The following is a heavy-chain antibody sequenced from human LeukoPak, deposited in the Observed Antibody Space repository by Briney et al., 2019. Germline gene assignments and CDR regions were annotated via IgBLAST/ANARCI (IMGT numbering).Heavy chain of an antibody. V-gene: IGHV3-33*06. J-gene: IGHJ5*02. CDR2: IWYDGSNK. D-gene: IGHD2-15*01. CDR1: GFTFSSYG. CDR3: AKDGSGGGWKWFDP. Sequence: GGPLRLSCAASGFTFSSYGFHWVRQAPGKGLEWVAVIWYDGSNKYYADSVKGRFTISRDSSKNTLYLQVNSLRAEDTAVYYCAKDGSGGGWKWFDPWGQGTLVTVSS.